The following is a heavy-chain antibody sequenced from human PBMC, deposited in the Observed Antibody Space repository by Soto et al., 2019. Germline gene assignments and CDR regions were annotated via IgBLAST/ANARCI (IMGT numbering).Heavy chain of an antibody. V-gene: IGHV3-30-3*01. CDR2: ISYDGSNK. CDR1: GFTFSSYA. D-gene: IGHD5-18*01. CDR3: ARDRVDTAMANLFDY. Sequence: VQLLESGGGLVQPGGSLRLSCAASGFTFSSYAMHWVRQAPGKGLEWVAVISYDGSNKYYADSVKGRFTISRDNSKNTLYLQMNSLRAEDTAVYYCARDRVDTAMANLFDYWGQGTLVTVSS. J-gene: IGHJ4*02.